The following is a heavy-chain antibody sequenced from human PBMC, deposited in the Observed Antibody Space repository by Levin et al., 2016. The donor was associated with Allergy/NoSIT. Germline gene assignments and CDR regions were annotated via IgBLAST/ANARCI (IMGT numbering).Heavy chain of an antibody. D-gene: IGHD2-8*01. J-gene: IGHJ6*02. CDR2: IYYSGST. V-gene: IGHV4-59*01. CDR3: ARDNGGNSGLDL. CDR1: GASMHSYY. Sequence: SETLSLTCTVSGASMHSYYWSWIRQPPGKGLEWIGHIYYSGSTNYNTSLKSRVTISVDTSRNQFSLKLASVTAADTAVYYCARDNGGNSGLDLWGQGTTVTVSS.